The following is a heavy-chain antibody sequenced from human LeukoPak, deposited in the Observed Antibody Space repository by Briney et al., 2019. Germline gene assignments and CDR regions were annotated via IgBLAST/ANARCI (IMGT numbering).Heavy chain of an antibody. CDR1: GFTFSTYW. CDR3: ARVGYSYGPRDGAFDI. J-gene: IGHJ3*02. CDR2: IKTDGSST. V-gene: IGHV3-74*01. Sequence: GGSLRLSCVASGFTFSTYWMHWVRQAPGKGLVWVSRIKTDGSSTSYADSVKGRFTISRDNAKNSLYLQMNSLRAEDTVVYYCARVGYSYGPRDGAFDIWGQGTMVTVSS. D-gene: IGHD5-18*01.